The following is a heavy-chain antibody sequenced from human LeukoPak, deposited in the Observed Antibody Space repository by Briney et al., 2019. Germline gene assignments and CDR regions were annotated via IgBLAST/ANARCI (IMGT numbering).Heavy chain of an antibody. CDR3: AREADDGVYYFDY. J-gene: IGHJ4*02. D-gene: IGHD5-24*01. CDR1: GFTFSSYW. V-gene: IGHV3-7*01. CDR2: IKQHGSEK. Sequence: GGSLRLSCAASGFTFSSYWMSWVRQAPGKGLEWVANIKQHGSEKYYVDSVKGRFTISRDNAKNSLYLQMNSLRAEDTAVYYCAREADDGVYYFDYWGQGTLVTVSS.